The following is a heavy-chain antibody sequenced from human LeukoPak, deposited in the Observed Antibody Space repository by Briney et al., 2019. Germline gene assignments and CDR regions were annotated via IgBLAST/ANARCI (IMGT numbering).Heavy chain of an antibody. CDR2: ISSTSSTI. CDR1: GFTFSSYG. CDR3: ARESPAFDY. V-gene: IGHV3-48*01. Sequence: GGSLRLSCAASGFTFSSYGMNWVRQAPGKGLEWVSYISSTSSTITYADSVRGRFTISRDNAKKSLHLRMNSLRAEDTAVYYCARESPAFDYWGQGTLVTVSS. J-gene: IGHJ4*02.